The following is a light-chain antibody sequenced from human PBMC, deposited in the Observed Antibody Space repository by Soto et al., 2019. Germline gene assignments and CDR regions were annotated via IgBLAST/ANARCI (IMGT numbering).Light chain of an antibody. Sequence: EVVVAGSPATLSLSLGEGATLSCRAIQSIGSTLAWYQQKPGQTPRLLIYDASTRATGIPARFSGIGSGTEFTLIISSLQSEDFAVYYCQHYTTRPLPFGG. J-gene: IGKJ4*01. CDR1: QSIGST. V-gene: IGKV3-15*01. CDR2: DAS. CDR3: QHYTTRPLP.